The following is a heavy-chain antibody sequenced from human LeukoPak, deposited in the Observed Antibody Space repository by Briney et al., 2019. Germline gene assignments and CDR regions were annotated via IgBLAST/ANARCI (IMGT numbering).Heavy chain of an antibody. J-gene: IGHJ4*02. D-gene: IGHD3-22*01. CDR1: GFTFSSYG. V-gene: IGHV3-33*01. CDR2: IWYDGSNK. Sequence: GRSLRLSCAASGFTFSSYGMHWVRQAPGKGLEWVAVIWYDGSNKYYADSVKGRFTISRDNSKNTLYLQMNSLRAEDTAVYYCAGTYYHDSSGYYPAFDYWGQGTLVTVSS. CDR3: AGTYYHDSSGYYPAFDY.